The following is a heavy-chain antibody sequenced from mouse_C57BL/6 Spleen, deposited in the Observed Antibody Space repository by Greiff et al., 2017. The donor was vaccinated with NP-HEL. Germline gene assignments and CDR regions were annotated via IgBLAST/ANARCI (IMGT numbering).Heavy chain of an antibody. D-gene: IGHD1-1*01. V-gene: IGHV5-4*01. CDR3: ARERVITTAKLYFDY. J-gene: IGHJ2*01. CDR2: ISDGGSYT. Sequence: EVKLVESGGGLVKPGGSLKLSCAASGFTFSSYAMSWVRQTPEKRLEWVATISDGGSYTYYPDNVKDRFTISRDNAKNNLYLQMSHLKSEDTAMYYCARERVITTAKLYFDYWGQGTTLTVSS. CDR1: GFTFSSYA.